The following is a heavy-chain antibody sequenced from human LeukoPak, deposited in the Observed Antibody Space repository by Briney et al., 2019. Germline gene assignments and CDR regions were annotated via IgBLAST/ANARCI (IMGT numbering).Heavy chain of an antibody. D-gene: IGHD4-17*01. CDR2: ISYDSGHK. V-gene: IGHV3-30*03. CDR3: TRNSAGYGRNPDY. CDR1: GFTFTSLG. Sequence: PGGSLRLSCAASGFTFTSLGMHWVRQAPGKGLEWVAVISYDSGHKYYADSVKGRFTISRDNSKNTLFLQMNSLRLEDTAVYYCTRNSAGYGRNPDYWGQGTLVTVSS. J-gene: IGHJ4*02.